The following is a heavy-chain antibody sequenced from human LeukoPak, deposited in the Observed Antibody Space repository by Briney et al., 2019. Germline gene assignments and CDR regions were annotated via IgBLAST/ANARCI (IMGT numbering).Heavy chain of an antibody. CDR2: VKSKTEGGTT. J-gene: IGHJ1*01. CDR1: RFTFSSYA. D-gene: IGHD2-21*01. CDR3: TTAMVVNAILYFPH. V-gene: IGHV3-15*01. Sequence: RAGGSLRLSCAACRFTFSSYAMSWVRQAPGKGLEWIGRVKSKTEGGTTDYAAPVKGRFSISRDDSKNTLYLQMNSLETDDTAVYYCTTAMVVNAILYFPHWGQCTLVTVSS.